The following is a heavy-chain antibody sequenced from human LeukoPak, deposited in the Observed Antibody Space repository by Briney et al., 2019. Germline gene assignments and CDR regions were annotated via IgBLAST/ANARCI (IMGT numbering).Heavy chain of an antibody. CDR2: IKGVGSVK. Sequence: GGSLRPSCAVSGVTFSNYWMGWVRQAPGKGRGWVVDIKGVGSVKSFADSVKGRFTIPRDSAENSLSLQMSSLRAEDTAVYYCARDRNYCEKIVCYDNFDIRGPGTMVTVSS. CDR1: GVTFSNYW. D-gene: IGHD1-7*01. J-gene: IGHJ3*02. CDR3: ARDRNYCEKIVCYDNFDI. V-gene: IGHV3-7*01.